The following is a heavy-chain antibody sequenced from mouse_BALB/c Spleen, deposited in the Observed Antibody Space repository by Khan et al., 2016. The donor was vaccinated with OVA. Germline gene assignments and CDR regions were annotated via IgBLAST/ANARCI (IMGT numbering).Heavy chain of an antibody. V-gene: IGHV5-9*03. D-gene: IGHD2-4*01. CDR1: GFTFSIYT. J-gene: IGHJ4*01. CDR2: ISSGGGDT. Sequence: EVELVESGGGLVKPGGSLKVSCAASGFTFSIYTMSWVRQTPEKRLEWVATISSGGGDTYYPDSVKGRFTISRDNAKNNLYLQMTSLTSEDTALYYCASSLIEYDYDRNALDYWGQGTSVTVSS. CDR3: ASSLIEYDYDRNALDY.